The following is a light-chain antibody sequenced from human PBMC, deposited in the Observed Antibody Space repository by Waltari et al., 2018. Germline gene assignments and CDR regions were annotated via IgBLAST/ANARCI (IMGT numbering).Light chain of an antibody. Sequence: SSELTQDPAVSVAVGQTVRITCQGDSLKTYFASWYQQKPGQAPLLVIYGRNDRPSGIPDRFFGASTGDKSSLTITGAQAEDEADYFCNCRDSSGNHRFGGGTKL. CDR2: GRN. CDR3: NCRDSSGNHR. V-gene: IGLV3-19*01. CDR1: SLKTYF. J-gene: IGLJ2*01.